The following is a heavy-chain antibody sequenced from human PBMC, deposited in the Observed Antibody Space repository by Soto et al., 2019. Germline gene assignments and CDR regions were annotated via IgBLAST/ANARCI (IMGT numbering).Heavy chain of an antibody. CDR3: ASHYDSSGYYYRGLDY. D-gene: IGHD3-22*01. CDR1: GGTFSSYA. V-gene: IGHV1-69*12. CDR2: IIPIFGTA. Sequence: QVQLVQSGAEVKKPGSSVKVSCKASGGTFSSYAISWVRQAPGQGLEWMGGIIPIFGTADYAQKFQGRVRSPADDSTSPATMELSSLRSEDTAVYYCASHYDSSGYYYRGLDYWGQGTLVTVSS. J-gene: IGHJ4*02.